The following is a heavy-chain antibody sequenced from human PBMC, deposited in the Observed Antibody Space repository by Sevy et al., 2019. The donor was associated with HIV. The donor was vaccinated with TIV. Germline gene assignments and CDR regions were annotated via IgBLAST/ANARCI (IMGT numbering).Heavy chain of an antibody. D-gene: IGHD3-22*01. CDR1: GGSISSSSYY. V-gene: IGHV4-39*01. Sequence: SETLSLTCTVSGGSISSSSYYRGWIRQPPGKGLEWIGSIYYSGSTYYNPSLKSRVTISVDTSKNQFSLKLSSVTAADTAVYYCARQGGYYYDSSGYYSEAKPYYFDYWGQGTLVTVSS. CDR2: IYYSGST. CDR3: ARQGGYYYDSSGYYSEAKPYYFDY. J-gene: IGHJ4*02.